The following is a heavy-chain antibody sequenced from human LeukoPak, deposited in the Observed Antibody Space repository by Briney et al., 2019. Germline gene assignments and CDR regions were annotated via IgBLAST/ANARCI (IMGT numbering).Heavy chain of an antibody. J-gene: IGHJ4*02. CDR1: GGSISSGGYY. CDR3: ARGGHNGYYFDY. D-gene: IGHD5-24*01. CDR2: IYYSGST. Sequence: PSETLSLTCTVSGGSISSGGYYWSWIRQHPGKGLEWIGYIYYSGSTYYNPSLKSRVTISVDTSKNQFSLKLSSVTAADTAVYYCARGGHNGYYFDYWGQGTLVTVSS. V-gene: IGHV4-31*03.